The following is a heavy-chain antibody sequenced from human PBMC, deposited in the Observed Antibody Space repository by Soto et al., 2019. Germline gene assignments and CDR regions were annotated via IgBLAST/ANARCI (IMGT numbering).Heavy chain of an antibody. D-gene: IGHD5-12*01. CDR1: GGTFSSYA. J-gene: IGHJ4*02. V-gene: IGHV1-69*13. Sequence: GASVKVSCKASGGTFSSYAISWVRQAPGRGLEWMGGIIPIFGTANYAQKFQGRVTITADESTSTAYMELSSLRSEDTAVYYCARDEEGDGYNYFDYWGQGTLVTVSS. CDR3: ARDEEGDGYNYFDY. CDR2: IIPIFGTA.